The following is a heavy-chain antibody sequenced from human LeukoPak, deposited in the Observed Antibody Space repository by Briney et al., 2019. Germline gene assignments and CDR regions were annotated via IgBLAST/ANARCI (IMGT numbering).Heavy chain of an antibody. CDR1: GFTFGTYN. Sequence: GGSLRLSCAASGFTFGTYNINWVRQAPGKGLEWVSSISSSSSYIYYADSMKGRFTISRDNAKNSLYLQMNSLRAEDTAVYYCARESSWYHSGGYWGQGTLVTVSS. J-gene: IGHJ4*02. V-gene: IGHV3-21*01. CDR3: ARESSWYHSGGY. D-gene: IGHD6-13*01. CDR2: ISSSSSYI.